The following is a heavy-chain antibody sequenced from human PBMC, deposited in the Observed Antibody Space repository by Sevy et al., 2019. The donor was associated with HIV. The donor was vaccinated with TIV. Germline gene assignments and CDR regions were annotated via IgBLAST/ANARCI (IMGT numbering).Heavy chain of an antibody. Sequence: GGCLRLSCTASGFTFGDYAMSWFRQAPGKGLEWVGFIRSKAYGGTTEYAASVKGRFTISRDDSKSIAYLQMNSLKTEDTAVYYCTRDRDYYDSCGYPYGMDVWGHGTTVTVSS. CDR2: IRSKAYGGTT. V-gene: IGHV3-49*03. D-gene: IGHD3-22*01. J-gene: IGHJ6*02. CDR3: TRDRDYYDSCGYPYGMDV. CDR1: GFTFGDYA.